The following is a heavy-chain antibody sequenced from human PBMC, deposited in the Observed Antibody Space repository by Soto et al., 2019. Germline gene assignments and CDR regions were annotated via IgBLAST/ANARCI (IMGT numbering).Heavy chain of an antibody. Sequence: QITLKESGPTLMKPTQTLTLTCTFSGFSLRSSGVGVSWIRQPPGKALEWLGFIYWDDDKRYSPSLKSRITITKDTSKTQVVLTMTNMDPVDTATYYCAHRVPRSVSWYSLDYWGQGTLVTVSS. V-gene: IGHV2-5*02. CDR1: GFSLRSSGVG. CDR3: AHRVPRSVSWYSLDY. D-gene: IGHD6-13*01. CDR2: IYWDDDK. J-gene: IGHJ4*02.